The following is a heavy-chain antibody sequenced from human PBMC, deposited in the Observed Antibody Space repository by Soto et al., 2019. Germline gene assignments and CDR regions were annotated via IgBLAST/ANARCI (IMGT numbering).Heavy chain of an antibody. V-gene: IGHV1-46*01. CDR2: INPSGGST. J-gene: IGHJ4*02. CDR3: ARDGYYYDSSGYYYYFDY. Sequence: ASVKVSCKASGYTFTSYYMHWVRQAPGQGLEWMGIINPSGGSTSYAQKFQGRVTITADESTSTAYMELSSLRSEDTAVYYCARDGYYYDSSGYYYYFDYWGQGTLVTVSS. D-gene: IGHD3-22*01. CDR1: GYTFTSYY.